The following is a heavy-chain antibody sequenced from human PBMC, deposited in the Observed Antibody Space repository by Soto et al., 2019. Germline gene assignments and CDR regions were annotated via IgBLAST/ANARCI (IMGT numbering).Heavy chain of an antibody. V-gene: IGHV3-74*01. CDR1: GFTFSTYW. D-gene: IGHD3-10*01. J-gene: IGHJ3*02. CDR2: IVNYGRKT. CDR3: VKEGDMIRYHGSLDI. Sequence: GSLRLSCAAPGFTFSTYWMHWVRQAPGKGLEWVARIVNYGRKTSYADSVKGRFTISRDNAKNTMFLEMTSLRADDTAVYHCVKEGDMIRYHGSLDIWGNGKMVNISS.